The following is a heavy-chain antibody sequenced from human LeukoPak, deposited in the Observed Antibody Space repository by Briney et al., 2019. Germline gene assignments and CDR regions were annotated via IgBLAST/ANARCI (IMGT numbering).Heavy chain of an antibody. CDR3: ARGPQFSY. J-gene: IGHJ4*02. V-gene: IGHV1-69*04. Sequence: ASVKVSCKASGGTFSSYAISWVRQAPGQGLEWMGRIIPILGIANYAQKFQGRVTITADKSTSTAYMELRSLRSDDTAVYYCARGPQFSYWGQGTLVTVSS. CDR1: GGTFSSYA. CDR2: IIPILGIA.